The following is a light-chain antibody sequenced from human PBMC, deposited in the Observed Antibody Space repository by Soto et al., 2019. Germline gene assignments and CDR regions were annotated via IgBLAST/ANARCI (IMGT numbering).Light chain of an antibody. CDR2: DAS. CDR1: QSMSSW. CDR3: QQYKAYPYS. Sequence: DIKMTQSPSTLSASVGDRVTITCRASQSMSSWLAWYQQKPGKAPKLLIYDASNLEGGVPSRLSGSGSGTEFTLTINSLQPDDSATYFCQQYKAYPYSFGQGTKLEIK. V-gene: IGKV1-5*01. J-gene: IGKJ2*03.